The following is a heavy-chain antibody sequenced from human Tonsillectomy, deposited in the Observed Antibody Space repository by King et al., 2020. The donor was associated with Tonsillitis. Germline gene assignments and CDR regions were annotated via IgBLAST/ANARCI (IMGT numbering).Heavy chain of an antibody. CDR1: GGSISSSSYY. CDR2: IYYSGST. J-gene: IGHJ4*02. V-gene: IGHV4-39*07. CDR3: ARRAYGYPLFDY. D-gene: IGHD3-16*01. Sequence: QLQESGPGLVKPSETLSLTCTVSGGSISSSSYYWGWIRQPPGKGLEWIGTIYYSGSTYYNPSLKSRVTISVDTSKNQFSLKLSSVTAADTAVYYCARRAYGYPLFDYWGQGTLVTVSS.